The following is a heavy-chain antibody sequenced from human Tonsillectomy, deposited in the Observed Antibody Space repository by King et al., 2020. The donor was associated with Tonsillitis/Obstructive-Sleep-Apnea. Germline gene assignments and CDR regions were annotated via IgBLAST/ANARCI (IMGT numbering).Heavy chain of an antibody. CDR1: GGSFSGYY. J-gene: IGHJ3*02. CDR2: IDHSGST. V-gene: IGHV4-34*01. CDR3: AREISTDAFDI. Sequence: VQLQQWGAGLLKPSETLSLTCAVSGGSFSGYYWSWIRQPPGKGLEWIGEIDHSGSTNYNTSLKSRVTISADTSKTQFSLKLSSVTAADTAVYYCAREISTDAFDIWGQGTMVTVSS.